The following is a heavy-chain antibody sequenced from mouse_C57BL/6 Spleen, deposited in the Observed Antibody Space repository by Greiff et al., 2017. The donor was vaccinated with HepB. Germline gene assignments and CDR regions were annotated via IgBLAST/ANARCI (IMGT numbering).Heavy chain of an antibody. J-gene: IGHJ1*03. CDR1: GYTFTSYG. CDR2: IYPRSGNT. Sequence: QVQLQQSGAELARPGASVKLSCKASGYTFTSYGISWVKQRTGQGLEWIGEIYPRSGNTYYNEKFKGKATLTADKSSSTAYMELRSLTSEDSAVYFCASEGSTMVTTGYFDVWGTGTTVTVSS. D-gene: IGHD2-2*01. V-gene: IGHV1-81*01. CDR3: ASEGSTMVTTGYFDV.